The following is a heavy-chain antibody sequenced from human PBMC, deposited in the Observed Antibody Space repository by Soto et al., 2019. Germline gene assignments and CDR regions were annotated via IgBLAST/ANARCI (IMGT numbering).Heavy chain of an antibody. CDR2: IKQDGSEK. D-gene: IGHD1-26*01. V-gene: IGHV3-7*03. CDR3: AREGGGGRYYYHGMDV. J-gene: IGHJ6*02. Sequence: EVQLVESGGGLVQPGGSLRLSCAASGFTFSSYWMSWVRQAPGKGLEWVANIKQDGSEKYYVDSVKGRFTISRDNAKNSLYLQMNSLRAEDTAVYYCAREGGGGRYYYHGMDVWGQGTTVTVSS. CDR1: GFTFSSYW.